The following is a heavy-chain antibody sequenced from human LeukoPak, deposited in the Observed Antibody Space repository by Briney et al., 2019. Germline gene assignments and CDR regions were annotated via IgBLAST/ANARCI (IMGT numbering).Heavy chain of an antibody. CDR1: GYTFTSYY. CDR2: INPSGGST. V-gene: IGHV1-46*01. D-gene: IGHD4-17*01. J-gene: IGHJ4*02. CDR3: ARSEHDYGDYDLDY. Sequence: ASVKVSCKASGYTFTSYYIHWVRQAPGQGLEWMGLINPSGGSTNYAQKFQGRVTMTRDTSTSTVYMELSSLRSEDTAVYYCARSEHDYGDYDLDYWGQGTLVTASS.